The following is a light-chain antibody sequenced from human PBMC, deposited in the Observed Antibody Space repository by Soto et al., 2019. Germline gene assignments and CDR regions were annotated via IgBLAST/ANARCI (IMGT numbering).Light chain of an antibody. CDR3: AAWDDSLNGVV. V-gene: IGLV1-44*01. Sequence: QSVLTQPPSASGTPGQRVTISCSGSSSNIGSNTVNWYQQLPGTAPKLLIYCNNQRPSGVPDRFSGSKSCTSASLAISGLQSADDADYYCAAWDDSLNGVVFGGGTKLTVL. J-gene: IGLJ2*01. CDR2: CNN. CDR1: SSNIGSNT.